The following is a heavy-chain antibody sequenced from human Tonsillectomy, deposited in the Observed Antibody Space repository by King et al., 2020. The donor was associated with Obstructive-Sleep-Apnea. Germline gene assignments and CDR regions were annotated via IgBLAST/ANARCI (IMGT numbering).Heavy chain of an antibody. CDR2: IRYDGSNK. J-gene: IGHJ4*02. Sequence: QLVQSGGGVVQPGGSLRLSCAASGFTFSSYGMHWVRQAPGKGLEWVAFIRYDGSNKYYAESVKGRFTISRDNSKNTLDLQMNSLRAEDTAVYYCAKAAMGATTIGYWGQGALVTVSS. CDR1: GFTFSSYG. V-gene: IGHV3-30*02. CDR3: AKAAMGATTIGY. D-gene: IGHD1-26*01.